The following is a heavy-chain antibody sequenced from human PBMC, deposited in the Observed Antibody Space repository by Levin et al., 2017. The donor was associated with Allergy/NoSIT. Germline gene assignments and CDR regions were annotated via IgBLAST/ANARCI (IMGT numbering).Heavy chain of an antibody. D-gene: IGHD1-26*01. CDR2: IIPMFGTT. CDR3: GGSIVGANDGMDV. CDR1: GGIFSSYA. J-gene: IGHJ6*02. V-gene: IGHV1-69*13. Sequence: SVKVSCKASGGIFSSYAINWVRQAPGQGLEWMGGIIPMFGTTNYAQKFQGRVSITADESTSTAYMELSNLRSEDTAVDYCGGSIVGANDGMDVWGQGTTVTVYS.